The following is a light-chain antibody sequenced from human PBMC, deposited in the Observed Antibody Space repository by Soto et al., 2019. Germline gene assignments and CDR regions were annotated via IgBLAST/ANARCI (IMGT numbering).Light chain of an antibody. J-gene: IGKJ1*01. CDR1: QSISSW. Sequence: DIQMTQSPSTLSASVGDRVTITCRASQSISSWLAWYQQKPGKAPKLLIYKASSLASWVPSRFSGSGSGTELTLTTSSLQHDDLATYYCQQYNSYPWSFGQGTKVEIK. V-gene: IGKV1-5*03. CDR2: KAS. CDR3: QQYNSYPWS.